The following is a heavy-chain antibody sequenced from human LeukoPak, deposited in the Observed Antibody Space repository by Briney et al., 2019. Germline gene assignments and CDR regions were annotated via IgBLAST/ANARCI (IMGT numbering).Heavy chain of an antibody. V-gene: IGHV3-33*08. CDR1: GFTFSSYE. D-gene: IGHD3-10*01. J-gene: IGHJ6*02. CDR3: ARGYGSGAPSRGMDV. CDR2: IWYDGSNE. Sequence: PGGSLRLSCAASGFTFSSYEMNWVRQAPGKGLEWLALIWYDGSNEYYADSVKGRFTISRDDSKNTLYLQMNSLRPEDTALYYCARGYGSGAPSRGMDVWGQGTTVTVSS.